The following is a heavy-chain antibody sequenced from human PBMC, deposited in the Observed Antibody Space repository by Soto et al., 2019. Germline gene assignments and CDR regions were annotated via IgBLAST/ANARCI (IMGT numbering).Heavy chain of an antibody. CDR1: GFSFDDYA. V-gene: IGHV3-9*01. CDR3: AKFPSHDYEDAYDL. CDR2: ISWNSGSI. D-gene: IGHD3-22*01. Sequence: EVQLVESGGGLVQPGRSLRLSCGASGFSFDDYAMHWVRQAPGKGLAWVLGISWNSGSIGYADSVKGRFTISRDNAKSSLYLQMNSLIAENTALYYCAKFPSHDYEDAYDLWGQGRMVTVCS. J-gene: IGHJ3*01.